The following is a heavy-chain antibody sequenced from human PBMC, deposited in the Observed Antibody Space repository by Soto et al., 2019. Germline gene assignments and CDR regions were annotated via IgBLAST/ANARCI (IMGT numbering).Heavy chain of an antibody. CDR2: IYTSGST. V-gene: IGHV4-4*07. J-gene: IGHJ4*02. Sequence: PSETLSLTCSVSGTSVSNYSWSWIRQPAGKGLEHIGPIYTSGSTSYNPSLKSRVTMSMDTSQTQIYLNLTSVTAADTAVYYCARGGIQLSYAFDYWGQGILVTVSS. CDR1: GTSVSNYS. D-gene: IGHD5-18*01. CDR3: ARGGIQLSYAFDY.